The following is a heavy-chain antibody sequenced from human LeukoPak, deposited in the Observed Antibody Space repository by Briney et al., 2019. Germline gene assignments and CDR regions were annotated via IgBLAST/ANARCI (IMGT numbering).Heavy chain of an antibody. V-gene: IGHV1-2*02. J-gene: IGHJ4*02. CDR2: INPNSGGT. CDR3: ARGPIGGLRKGFDI. D-gene: IGHD1-26*01. CDR1: GYTFTGYY. Sequence: GASVKVSCKASGYTFTGYYMHWVRQAPGQGLEWMGWINPNSGGTNYAQHFQGRVTMTTDTSVTTAYMDLDGLKSDDAAVYFCARGPIGGLRKGFDIWGQGTLVTVFS.